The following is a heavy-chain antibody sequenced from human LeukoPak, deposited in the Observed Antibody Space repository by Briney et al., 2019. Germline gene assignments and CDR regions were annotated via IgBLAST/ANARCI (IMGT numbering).Heavy chain of an antibody. V-gene: IGHV3-23*01. D-gene: IGHD3-3*01. CDR2: FSGGGGST. CDR3: AKTYDFWSGYYPLHYYYYGMDV. Sequence: GWSLRLSCAASGFTFSSYAMSWVRQAKGKGLDWVSAFSGGGGSTYYADSVKGRFTISRDNSKNTLYLQMNSLRAEDTAVYYCAKTYDFWSGYYPLHYYYYGMDVWGQGTTVTVSS. CDR1: GFTFSSYA. J-gene: IGHJ6*02.